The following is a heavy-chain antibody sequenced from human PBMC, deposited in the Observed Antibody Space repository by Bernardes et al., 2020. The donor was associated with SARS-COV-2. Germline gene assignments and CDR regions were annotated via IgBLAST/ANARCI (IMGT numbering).Heavy chain of an antibody. CDR3: AMGYCVSTSCYAGDYGVNV. J-gene: IGHJ6*02. Sequence: SETLSLTRTVSGGSISGYYWSWIRQPPGKGLEWIGYNFYSGSTNYNPSLKSRVTISIDPSKNQFSLNLSSLTAADTAVYYCAMGYCVSTSCYAGDYGVNVWGQGTTVTVSS. CDR2: NFYSGST. D-gene: IGHD2-2*01. CDR1: GGSISGYY. V-gene: IGHV4-59*01.